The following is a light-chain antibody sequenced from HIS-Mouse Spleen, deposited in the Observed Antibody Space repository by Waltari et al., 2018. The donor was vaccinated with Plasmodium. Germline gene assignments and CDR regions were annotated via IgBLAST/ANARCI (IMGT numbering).Light chain of an antibody. Sequence: SYELTQPPSVSVSPGQTARITCSGDALPKQYAYWYQQKPGQAPVLGIYKDRERPSGSPGRFSGSSSGTTVTLTISGVQAEDEADYYCQSADSSGTYRVFGGGTKLTVL. CDR3: QSADSSGTYRV. J-gene: IGLJ2*01. CDR2: KDR. CDR1: ALPKQY. V-gene: IGLV3-25*03.